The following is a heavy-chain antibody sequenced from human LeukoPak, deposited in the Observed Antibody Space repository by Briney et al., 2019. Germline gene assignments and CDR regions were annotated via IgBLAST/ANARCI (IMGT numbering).Heavy chain of an antibody. CDR3: ARQAYDTGYNAFDI. CDR2: IYSSGST. Sequence: SETLSLTRTVSGGSISNYYWSWIRQPAGKGLEWIGRIYSSGSTNYNPSLKSRVTMSVDTSKNQFSLKLSSVTAADTAVYYCARQAYDTGYNAFDIWGQGTIVTVSS. D-gene: IGHD6-13*01. V-gene: IGHV4-4*07. J-gene: IGHJ3*02. CDR1: GGSISNYY.